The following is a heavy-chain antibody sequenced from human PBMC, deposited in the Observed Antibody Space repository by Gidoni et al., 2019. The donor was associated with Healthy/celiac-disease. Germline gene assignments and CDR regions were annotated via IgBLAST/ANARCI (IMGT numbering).Heavy chain of an antibody. CDR3: AKDIFSFGSYYAAGDY. D-gene: IGHD1-26*01. Sequence: EVQLVESGGGLVQPGRSLRLSCAASGFPFDDYAMHWVRQAPGKGLEWVSGISWNSGSIGYADSVKGRFTISRDNAKNSLYLQMNSLRAEDTALYYCAKDIFSFGSYYAAGDYWGQGTLVTVSS. CDR2: ISWNSGSI. V-gene: IGHV3-9*01. J-gene: IGHJ4*02. CDR1: GFPFDDYA.